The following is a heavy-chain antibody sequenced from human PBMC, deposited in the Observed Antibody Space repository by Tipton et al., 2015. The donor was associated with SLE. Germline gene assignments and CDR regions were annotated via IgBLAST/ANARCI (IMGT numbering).Heavy chain of an antibody. Sequence: GSLRLSCAASGFTFSSYSMNWVRQAPGKGLEWVSSISSSSYIYYADSVKGRFTISRDNAKNSLYLQMNSLRAEDTAVYYCARDGYSSPVDVWGKGTTVTVSS. D-gene: IGHD5-12*01. CDR3: ARDGYSSPVDV. CDR1: GFTFSSYS. J-gene: IGHJ6*04. V-gene: IGHV3-21*01. CDR2: ISSSSYI.